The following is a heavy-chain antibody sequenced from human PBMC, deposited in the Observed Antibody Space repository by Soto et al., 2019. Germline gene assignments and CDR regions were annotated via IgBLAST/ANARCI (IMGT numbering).Heavy chain of an antibody. CDR2: ISSSSSYI. Sequence: EVQLVESGGGLVKPGGSLRLSCAASGFTFSSYSMNWVRQAPGKGLEWVSSISSSSSYIYYADSVKGRFTISRDNAKNSQYLQMNSLRAEDTAVYYCARDHSEVLNHYYMDVWGKGTKVTVSS. V-gene: IGHV3-21*01. J-gene: IGHJ6*03. D-gene: IGHD2-8*01. CDR1: GFTFSSYS. CDR3: ARDHSEVLNHYYMDV.